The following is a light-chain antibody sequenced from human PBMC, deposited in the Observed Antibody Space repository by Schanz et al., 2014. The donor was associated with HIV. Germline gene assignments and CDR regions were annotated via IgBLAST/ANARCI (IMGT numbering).Light chain of an antibody. CDR1: QSVRSSY. CDR2: GAS. Sequence: EIVLTQSPGTLSLSPGERATLSCRASQSVRSSYLAWYQQKPGQAPRLLIYGASSRATGIPDRFSGSGSGTDFTLNISRLEPEDFAVYYCQQYGSSPLFTFGPGTKVDLK. CDR3: QQYGSSPLFT. J-gene: IGKJ3*01. V-gene: IGKV3-20*01.